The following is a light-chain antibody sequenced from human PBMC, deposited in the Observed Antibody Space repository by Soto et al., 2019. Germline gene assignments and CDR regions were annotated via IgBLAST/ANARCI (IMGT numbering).Light chain of an antibody. Sequence: EIVMTQSPAPLSVSRGERATLSCRANQAISSNLAWYQQKPGQAPRLLIYGASTRATGIPARFSGSGSGTEFTLTISSLQSEDFAVYCCQHYNSWLGTFGGGTKVEIK. CDR3: QHYNSWLGT. J-gene: IGKJ4*01. CDR2: GAS. V-gene: IGKV3-15*01. CDR1: QAISSN.